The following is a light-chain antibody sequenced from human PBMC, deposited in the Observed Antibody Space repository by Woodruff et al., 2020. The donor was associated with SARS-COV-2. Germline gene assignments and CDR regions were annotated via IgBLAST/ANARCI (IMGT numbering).Light chain of an antibody. J-gene: IGKJ1*01. CDR3: QQYYSTPWT. V-gene: IGKV4-1*01. CDR2: WAS. Sequence: QFLICGSNNKNYLAWYQQKPGQPPKLLIYWASTRESGVPDRFSGSGSGTDFTLTISSLQAEDVAVYYCQQYYSTPWTFGQGTKVE. CDR1: QFLICGSNNKNY.